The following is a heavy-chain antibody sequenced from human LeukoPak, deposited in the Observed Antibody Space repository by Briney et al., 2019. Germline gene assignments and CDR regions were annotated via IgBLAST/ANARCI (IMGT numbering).Heavy chain of an antibody. CDR1: GYSFSSYW. V-gene: IGHV5-51*01. CDR2: IYPGDSDT. D-gene: IGHD5-24*01. Sequence: GESLMISCKGSGYSFSSYWIGSVREMPGKGLEWMGIIYPGDSDTRYSPSFQGQVTISADKSISTAYLQWSILKASDTAMYYCARRDGYDSTTFDYWGQGTLVTVSS. CDR3: ARRDGYDSTTFDY. J-gene: IGHJ4*02.